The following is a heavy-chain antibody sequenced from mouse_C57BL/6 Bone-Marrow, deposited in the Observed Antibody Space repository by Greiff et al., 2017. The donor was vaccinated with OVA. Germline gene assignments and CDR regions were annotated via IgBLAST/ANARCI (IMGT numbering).Heavy chain of an antibody. CDR2: IDPSDSYT. CDR1: GYTFTSYW. J-gene: IGHJ3*01. D-gene: IGHD1-1*01. V-gene: IGHV1-69*01. Sequence: VKLQQPGAELVMPGASVKLSCKASGYTFTSYWMHWVKQRPGQGLEWIGEIDPSDSYTNYNQKFKGKSTLTVDKSSSTAYMQLSSLTSEDSAVYYCARGTLRAYWGQGTLVTVSA. CDR3: ARGTLRAY.